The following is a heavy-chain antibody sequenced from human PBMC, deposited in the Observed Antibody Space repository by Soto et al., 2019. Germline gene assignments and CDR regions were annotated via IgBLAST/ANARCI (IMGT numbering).Heavy chain of an antibody. V-gene: IGHV3-30*18. D-gene: IGHD3-10*01. Sequence: GGSLRLSCAVSGFTFSTYGMHWVRQTPGKGLEWVARISHDGNTQNYADSVKGRFTISRDNAKNMLFLQMDGLRAEDTAVYYCAKDKGYGSGDAVDYWGQGTLVTVSS. J-gene: IGHJ4*02. CDR2: ISHDGNTQ. CDR3: AKDKGYGSGDAVDY. CDR1: GFTFSTYG.